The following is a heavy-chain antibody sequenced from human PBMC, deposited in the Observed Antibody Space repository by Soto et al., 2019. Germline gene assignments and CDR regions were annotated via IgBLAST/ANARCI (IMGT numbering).Heavy chain of an antibody. Sequence: QLQLQESGPRLVKPSETLSLTCTVSGGSISSNNYYWDWIRQPPGKGLEWIGSIYYSGSTYYNPSLKSRVTISVDTSKNQFSLMLSSVTAADTAVYYCARHDDSSAYYPNWFDPWGQGTLVTVSS. CDR2: IYYSGST. V-gene: IGHV4-39*01. J-gene: IGHJ5*02. CDR3: ARHDDSSAYYPNWFDP. CDR1: GGSISSNNYY. D-gene: IGHD3-22*01.